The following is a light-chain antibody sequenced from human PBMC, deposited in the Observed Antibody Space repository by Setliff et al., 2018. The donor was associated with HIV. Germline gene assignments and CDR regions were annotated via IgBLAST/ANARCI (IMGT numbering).Light chain of an antibody. CDR2: SNN. CDR3: AAWDDSLSGAV. Sequence: VLTQPPSASGTPGQRVTISCSGSSSNIGINTVNWYQQVPGTAPKVLIYSNNHRPSGVPDRFSGSKSGTSASLAISGLQSEDEGDYYCAAWDDSLSGAVFGGGT. V-gene: IGLV1-44*01. CDR1: SSNIGINT. J-gene: IGLJ2*01.